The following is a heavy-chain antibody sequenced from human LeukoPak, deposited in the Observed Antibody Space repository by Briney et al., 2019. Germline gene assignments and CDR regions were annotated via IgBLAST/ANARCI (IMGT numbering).Heavy chain of an antibody. D-gene: IGHD2-15*01. Sequence: ASVKVSCKASGYTFTGYYMHWVRQAPGQGLEWMGWINPNSGATNYAQKFQGRVTMTRDTSINTAYMDLSRLTSDDTAVYYCARGVCSGDSCYSAWFDPWGQGSLVTVSS. CDR1: GYTFTGYY. V-gene: IGHV1-2*02. CDR3: ARGVCSGDSCYSAWFDP. J-gene: IGHJ5*02. CDR2: INPNSGAT.